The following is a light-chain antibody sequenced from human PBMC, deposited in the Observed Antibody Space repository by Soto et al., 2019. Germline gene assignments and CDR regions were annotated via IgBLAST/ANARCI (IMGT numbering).Light chain of an antibody. J-gene: IGLJ1*01. CDR1: SSDIGGYNY. Sequence: QSALTQPASVSGSPGQSITISCTGGSSDIGGYNYVSWFQQHPGKAPKLMIYEVTSRPSGVSNRFSGSKSGSTASLTISGLQAEDEADYYCSPYTSSNTLVFGTGTKLTVL. CDR3: SPYTSSNTLV. V-gene: IGLV2-14*01. CDR2: EVT.